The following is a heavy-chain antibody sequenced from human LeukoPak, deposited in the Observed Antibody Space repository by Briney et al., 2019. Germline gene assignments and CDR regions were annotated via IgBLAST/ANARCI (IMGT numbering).Heavy chain of an antibody. Sequence: GGSLRLSCATSGFTFSSYSMNWVRQAPGKGLEWVSSISSSSSYIYYADSVKGRFTISRDNAKNSLYLQMNSLRAEDTAVYYCARDTFSGYANDAFDIWGQGTMVTVSS. CDR2: ISSSSSYI. D-gene: IGHD5-12*01. V-gene: IGHV3-21*04. CDR3: ARDTFSGYANDAFDI. J-gene: IGHJ3*02. CDR1: GFTFSSYS.